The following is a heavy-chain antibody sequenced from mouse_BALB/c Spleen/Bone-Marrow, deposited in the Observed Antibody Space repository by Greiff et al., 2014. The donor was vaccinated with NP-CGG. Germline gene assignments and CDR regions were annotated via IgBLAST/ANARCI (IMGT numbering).Heavy chain of an antibody. CDR1: GFSLSRYS. Sequence: VQLQQSGPGLVAPSQSLSITCTVSGFSLSRYSIHWVRQPPGEGLEWLGVIWGGGNTDYYSALKSRLSISKDDSKSQVFLKMNSLQTDDTAMYYCARFVTTGTMDYWGQGTSVTVSS. D-gene: IGHD1-1*01. J-gene: IGHJ4*01. CDR2: IWGGGNT. CDR3: ARFVTTGTMDY. V-gene: IGHV2-6-4*01.